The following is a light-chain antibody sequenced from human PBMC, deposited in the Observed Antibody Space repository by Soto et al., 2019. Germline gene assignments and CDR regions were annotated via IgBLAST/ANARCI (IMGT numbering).Light chain of an antibody. J-gene: IGKJ1*01. V-gene: IGKV1-6*01. Sequence: AVQMTQSPSSLSASVGDRVIISCRASQAIVTDLGWYHQKPGKAPSVLIYGAYRLQSGVPSRFVGSGSGTDFTLTVNGLQPEDFATYYCLQDHKFPWTFGQGTRVDLK. CDR3: LQDHKFPWT. CDR1: QAIVTD. CDR2: GAY.